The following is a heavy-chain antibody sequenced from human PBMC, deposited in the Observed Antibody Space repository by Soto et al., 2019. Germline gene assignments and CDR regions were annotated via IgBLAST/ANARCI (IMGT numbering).Heavy chain of an antibody. CDR1: GGTFSSYA. Sequence: SVKVSCKASGGTFSSYAISWVRQAPGQGLEWMGGIIPIFGTANYAQKFQGRVTITADESTSTAYMELSSLRSEDTAVYYCARAQRGYSYGLTGDFDYWGQGTLVTVS. CDR2: IIPIFGTA. J-gene: IGHJ4*02. V-gene: IGHV1-69*13. D-gene: IGHD5-18*01. CDR3: ARAQRGYSYGLTGDFDY.